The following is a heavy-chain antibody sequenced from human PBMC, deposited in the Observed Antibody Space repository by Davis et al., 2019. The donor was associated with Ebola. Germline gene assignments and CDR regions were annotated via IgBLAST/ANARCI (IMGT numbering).Heavy chain of an antibody. V-gene: IGHV4-39*01. CDR1: GGSIAAPNHY. Sequence: PSETLSLTCTDSGGSIAAPNHYWGWIRQPPGKGLEWIGSISYSGSTYYKPSPKSRLTISGDTSKNQVSLQLSSVTAADTAVYYCARKVYIIASYYYGIDVWGHGTTVTVSS. J-gene: IGHJ6*02. CDR3: ARKVYIIASYYYGIDV. D-gene: IGHD2-8*01. CDR2: ISYSGST.